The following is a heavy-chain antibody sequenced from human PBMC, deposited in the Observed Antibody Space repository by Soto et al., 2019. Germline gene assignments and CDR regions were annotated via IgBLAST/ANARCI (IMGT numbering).Heavy chain of an antibody. CDR3: AREISAGFGEPWLDP. CDR2: IYSDGRT. D-gene: IGHD3-10*01. Sequence: EGSLRLSCAASGFSVSSNYMTWVRQAPGKGLEWVSIIYSDGRTNYADSVKGRFTISRDNSKNTVYLQMTSLSADDTAVYYCAREISAGFGEPWLDPWGQGTLVTVSS. J-gene: IGHJ5*02. CDR1: GFSVSSNY. V-gene: IGHV3-53*01.